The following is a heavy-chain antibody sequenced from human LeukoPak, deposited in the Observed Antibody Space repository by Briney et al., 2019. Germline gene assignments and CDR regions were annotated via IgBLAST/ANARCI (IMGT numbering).Heavy chain of an antibody. CDR2: IKSKTDGGAT. CDR3: TTDLGAYIVVVPAAH. CDR1: GFTFSNAW. D-gene: IGHD2-2*01. J-gene: IGHJ4*02. V-gene: IGHV3-15*01. Sequence: WGYLRLSCAASGFTFSNAWMSWDRQAPGKGLEGVVRIKSKTDGGATDYAAPVKSRFTISRDDSKNTLYLQMNSLKTEDTAVYYCTTDLGAYIVVVPAAHWGQGTLVTVSS.